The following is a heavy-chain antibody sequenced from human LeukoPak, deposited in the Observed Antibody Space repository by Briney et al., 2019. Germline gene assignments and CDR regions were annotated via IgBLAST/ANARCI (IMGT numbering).Heavy chain of an antibody. Sequence: SVKVSCKASRGTLSSYAISWVRQAPGAGLEWMGGIVPIFGTANYAQKFQGRVTITADESTSTAYMELSSLRSEDTAVYYCARGGYDILPGYYRYNWFDPWGQGTLVTVSS. D-gene: IGHD3-9*01. V-gene: IGHV1-69*01. CDR3: ARGGYDILPGYYRYNWFDP. CDR2: IVPIFGTA. CDR1: RGTLSSYA. J-gene: IGHJ5*02.